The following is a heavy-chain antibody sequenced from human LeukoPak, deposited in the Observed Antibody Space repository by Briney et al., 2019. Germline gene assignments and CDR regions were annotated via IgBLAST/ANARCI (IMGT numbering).Heavy chain of an antibody. CDR1: DYTFTSHG. J-gene: IGHJ4*02. Sequence: ASVKVSCKASDYTFTSHGISWVRQAPGQGLEWVGWISAYNGNTNYAQKFQGRVTMTTDTSTSTAYMELRSLRSDDTAVYYCARDAVVVTDIPFDYWGQGTLVTVSS. V-gene: IGHV1-18*04. CDR3: ARDAVVVTDIPFDY. CDR2: ISAYNGNT. D-gene: IGHD2-21*02.